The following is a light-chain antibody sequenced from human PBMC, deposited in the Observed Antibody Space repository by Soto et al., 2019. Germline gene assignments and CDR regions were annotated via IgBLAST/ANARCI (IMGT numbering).Light chain of an antibody. Sequence: DIQMTQSPSSRSASVGDRVTITCRASQNIDIFLNWYHQKPGRAPNLLIYGASTLQNGVPSRFSGSGSGTSFRLNIRSPPPRGFGTYYCQQSYSAPPLTFGAGTKVDIK. J-gene: IGKJ4*01. CDR1: QNIDIF. CDR2: GAS. V-gene: IGKV1-39*01. CDR3: QQSYSAPPLT.